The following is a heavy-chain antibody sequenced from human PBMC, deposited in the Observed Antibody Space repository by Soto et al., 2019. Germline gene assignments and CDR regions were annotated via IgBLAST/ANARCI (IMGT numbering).Heavy chain of an antibody. Sequence: GASVKVSCKASGYTFTSYGISWVRQAPGQGLEWMGWISAYNGNTNYAQKFQGRVTMTRNTSISTAYMELSSLRSEDTAVYYCASYYRFGTFGVAPLDAFDIWGQGKRVTVSS. CDR2: ISAYNGNT. CDR1: GYTFTSYG. CDR3: ASYYRFGTFGVAPLDAFDI. D-gene: IGHD3-3*01. V-gene: IGHV1-18*01. J-gene: IGHJ3*02.